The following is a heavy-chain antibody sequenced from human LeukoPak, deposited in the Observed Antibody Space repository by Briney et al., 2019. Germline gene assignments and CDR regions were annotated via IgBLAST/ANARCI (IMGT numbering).Heavy chain of an antibody. CDR3: ARAYGDYDWFDP. J-gene: IGHJ5*02. D-gene: IGHD4-17*01. CDR2: INHSGST. V-gene: IGHV4-34*01. Sequence: SETLSLTCAVYGGSFSGYYWSWIRQPPGKGLEWIGEINHSGSTNYNPSLKIRVTISVDTSKNQFSLKLSSVTAADTAVYYCARAYGDYDWFDPWGQGTLVTVSS. CDR1: GGSFSGYY.